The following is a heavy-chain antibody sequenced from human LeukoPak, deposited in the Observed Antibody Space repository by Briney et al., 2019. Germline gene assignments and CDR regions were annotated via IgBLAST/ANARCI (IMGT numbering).Heavy chain of an antibody. CDR2: IYHSGST. Sequence: SETLSLTCTVSGYSISSGYYWGWIRQPPGKGLEWIGSIYHSGSTYYNPSLKSRVTISVDTSKNQFSLKLSSVTAADTAVYYCARHVGYCSSTSCYYYYYMDVWGKGTTVTISS. CDR3: ARHVGYCSSTSCYYYYYMDV. V-gene: IGHV4-38-2*02. J-gene: IGHJ6*03. CDR1: GYSISSGYY. D-gene: IGHD2-2*01.